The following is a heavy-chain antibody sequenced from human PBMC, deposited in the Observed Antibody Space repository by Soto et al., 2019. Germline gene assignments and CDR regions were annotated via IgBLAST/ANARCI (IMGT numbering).Heavy chain of an antibody. D-gene: IGHD6-13*01. J-gene: IGHJ4*02. CDR1: GYTFTSYG. CDR3: ARAPQTVAGAGIWY. Sequence: ASVKVSCKASGYTFTSYGISWVRQAPGQGLEWMGWISGYNGDTNYAQKLQGRVTMTTDTSTSTAYMELRSLRSDDTAVYYCARAPQTVAGAGIWYWGQGTLVTISS. V-gene: IGHV1-18*04. CDR2: ISGYNGDT.